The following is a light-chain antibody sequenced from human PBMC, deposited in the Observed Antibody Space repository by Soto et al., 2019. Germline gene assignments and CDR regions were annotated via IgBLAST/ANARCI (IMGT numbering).Light chain of an antibody. V-gene: IGKV3-11*01. J-gene: IGKJ5*01. CDR3: QQRSNWPPIT. Sequence: EIVMTQSPATLSVSPGERATLSCRASQNVGNNLVWYQQKPGQAPRLLIYGASNRATGIPARFSGSGSGTDFTLTISSLEPEDFAVYYCQQRSNWPPITFGQGTRLEI. CDR1: QNVGNN. CDR2: GAS.